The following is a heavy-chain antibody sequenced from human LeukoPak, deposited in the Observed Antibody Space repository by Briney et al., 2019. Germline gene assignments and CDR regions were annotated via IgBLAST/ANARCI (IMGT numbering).Heavy chain of an antibody. J-gene: IGHJ4*02. D-gene: IGHD6-6*01. Sequence: GRSLRLSCAASGFTFSSYGMHWVRQAPGKGLEWVAVISYDGSNKYYADSVKGRFTISRDNSKNTLYLQMNSLRAEDTAVYYCAKEPSIFDYWGQGTLVTVSS. CDR2: ISYDGSNK. V-gene: IGHV3-30*18. CDR3: AKEPSIFDY. CDR1: GFTFSSYG.